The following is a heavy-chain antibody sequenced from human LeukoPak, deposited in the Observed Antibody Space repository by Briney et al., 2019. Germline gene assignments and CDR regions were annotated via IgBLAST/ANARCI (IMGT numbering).Heavy chain of an antibody. CDR1: GGSLSGGDYY. CDR2: IYYSGTT. D-gene: IGHD4-17*01. Sequence: KPSETLSLTCTVSGGSLSGGDYYSGWIRQPPGKGLGWVGYIYYSGTTYYNPSLKRRVTISIDTSKNQFSLKLSSVTAADTAVYYCARDLCSYTPLRYFDYWGQGALVTVSS. V-gene: IGHV4-30-4*01. CDR3: ARDLCSYTPLRYFDY. J-gene: IGHJ4*02.